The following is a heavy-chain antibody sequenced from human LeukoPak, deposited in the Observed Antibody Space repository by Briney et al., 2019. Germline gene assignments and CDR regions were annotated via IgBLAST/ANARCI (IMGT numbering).Heavy chain of an antibody. CDR3: ARDSSHCSGGSCYYYYYYMEV. CDR1: GFTFSSYW. Sequence: GGSLRLSCAASGFTFSSYWMSWVRQAPGKGLEWLGNTDQGGSEKYFVDSVKGRFTISRDNAKNSLYLQMNSLRAEDTAVYYCARDSSHCSGGSCYYYYYYMEVWGKGATVTVSS. J-gene: IGHJ6*03. D-gene: IGHD2-15*01. CDR2: TDQGGSEK. V-gene: IGHV3-7*03.